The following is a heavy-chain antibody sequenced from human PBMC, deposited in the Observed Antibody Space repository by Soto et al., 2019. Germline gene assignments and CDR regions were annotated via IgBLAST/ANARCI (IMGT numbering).Heavy chain of an antibody. CDR2: ISYDGSNK. CDR3: AKAHYCSGGSFLLHLDYYYYAMDV. CDR1: GFTFSSYG. V-gene: IGHV3-30*18. J-gene: IGHJ6*02. Sequence: GGSLRLSCAASGFTFSSYGMHWVRQAPGKXLEWVAVISYDGSNKYYADSVKGRFTISRDNSKNTLYLQMNSLRAEDTAVYYCAKAHYCSGGSFLLHLDYYYYAMDVWGQGTTVTVFS. D-gene: IGHD2-15*01.